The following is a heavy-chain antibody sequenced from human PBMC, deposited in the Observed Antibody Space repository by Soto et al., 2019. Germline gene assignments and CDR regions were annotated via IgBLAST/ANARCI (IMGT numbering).Heavy chain of an antibody. CDR3: ARGRLRDYAHYFDY. D-gene: IGHD4-17*01. Sequence: EVQLVESGGGLVQPGGSLRLSCAASGFTVSSYYMGWVRQAPGKGLGCVSAIYSDGNTYYTNSVQGRFTISRDISENTLYLQMNSLGAEDTAVYYCARGRLRDYAHYFDYWGQGTLVTVSS. CDR2: IYSDGNT. V-gene: IGHV3-66*01. CDR1: GFTVSSYY. J-gene: IGHJ4*02.